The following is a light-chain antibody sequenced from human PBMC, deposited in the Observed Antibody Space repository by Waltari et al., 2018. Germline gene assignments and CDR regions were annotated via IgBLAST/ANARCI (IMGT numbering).Light chain of an antibody. CDR2: AAS. CDR3: QHLKSYVGLT. J-gene: IGKJ4*01. Sequence: DIQLTQSPSVLSASVGDRVTFTCRASQDIRRYLAWVQQKPGKTPNLLIYAASTLQSGVPSRFSASGSGAEFTLTISSLQPEDFGTYYCQHLKSYVGLTFGGGTKVEI. V-gene: IGKV1-9*01. CDR1: QDIRRY.